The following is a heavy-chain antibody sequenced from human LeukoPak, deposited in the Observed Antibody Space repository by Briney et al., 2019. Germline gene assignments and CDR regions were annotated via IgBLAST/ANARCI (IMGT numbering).Heavy chain of an antibody. J-gene: IGHJ4*02. CDR3: ARDRLPGDYFDY. Sequence: GGSLRLSCAASGFTFSSYGMHWVRQAPGKGLEWVAVIWYDGSNKYYADSVKGRFTISRDNSKNTLYLQMNSLRAEDTAVYYCARDRLPGDYFDYWGQGTLVTVSS. CDR1: GFTFSSYG. V-gene: IGHV3-33*01. D-gene: IGHD3-10*01. CDR2: IWYDGSNK.